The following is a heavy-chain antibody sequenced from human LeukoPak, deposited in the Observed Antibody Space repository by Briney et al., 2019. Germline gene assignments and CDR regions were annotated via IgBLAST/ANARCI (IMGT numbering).Heavy chain of an antibody. CDR2: ISWNSGSM. J-gene: IGHJ4*02. V-gene: IGHV3-9*01. CDR3: AKGDDYCSSTSCYLVY. D-gene: IGHD2-2*01. Sequence: PGGSLRLSCAASGFTFDDYAMHWVRQAPGKGLEWVSGISWNSGSMGYADSVKGRFTISRDNAKNSLYLQMNSLRAEDTALYYCAKGDDYCSSTSCYLVYWGQGTLVTVSS. CDR1: GFTFDDYA.